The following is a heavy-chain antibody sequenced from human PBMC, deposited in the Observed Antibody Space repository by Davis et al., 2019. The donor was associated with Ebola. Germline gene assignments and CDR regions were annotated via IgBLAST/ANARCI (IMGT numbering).Heavy chain of an antibody. CDR3: ARDPRYCSSTSCSTYMDV. Sequence: GGSLRLSCAASGFTFSSYSMNWVRQAPGKGLEWVSSISSSSSYIYYADSVKGRFTISRDNAKNSLYLQMNSLRAEDTAVYYCARDPRYCSSTSCSTYMDVWGKGTTVTVSS. J-gene: IGHJ6*03. D-gene: IGHD2-2*01. CDR1: GFTFSSYS. V-gene: IGHV3-21*01. CDR2: ISSSSSYI.